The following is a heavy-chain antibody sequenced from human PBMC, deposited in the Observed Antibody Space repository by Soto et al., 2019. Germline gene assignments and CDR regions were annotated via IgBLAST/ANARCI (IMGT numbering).Heavy chain of an antibody. V-gene: IGHV3-66*04. CDR2: TYSGGST. CDR3: AQHDWFDP. CDR1: GFTVSSHY. J-gene: IGHJ5*02. Sequence: EVQLVESGGGLVQPGGSLRLSCVVSGFTVSSHYMSWVRQAPGKGLEWVSVTYSGGSTYYADSVKGRFTISRDNSKNTLYLQMNSLRAEDTAVYYCAQHDWFDPWGQGTLVTVSS.